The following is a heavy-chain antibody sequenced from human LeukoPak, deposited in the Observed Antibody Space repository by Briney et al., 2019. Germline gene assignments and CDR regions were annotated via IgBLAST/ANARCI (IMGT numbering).Heavy chain of an antibody. Sequence: GESLKISCKGSGYSFTSYWIAWVRQMPGKGLEWMGIIYPGDSDTRYSPSFQGQVTISADKSISTAYPQWSSLKASDTAMYYCAIYSDTYYFDHWGRGTLVTVSS. D-gene: IGHD1-26*01. CDR1: GYSFTSYW. V-gene: IGHV5-51*01. J-gene: IGHJ4*02. CDR2: IYPGDSDT. CDR3: AIYSDTYYFDH.